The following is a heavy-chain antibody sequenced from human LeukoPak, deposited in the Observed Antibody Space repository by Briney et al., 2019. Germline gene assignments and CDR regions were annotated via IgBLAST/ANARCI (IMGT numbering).Heavy chain of an antibody. Sequence: GESLKTSCKGSGYSFATYWIGWVRQMPGKGLEWMGIIYPDDSDTKYSPSFQGQVTISADKSISTAYLQWSSLKASDTAMYYCARSGRLGYCSGGSCFRWDYWGQGTLVTVSS. V-gene: IGHV5-51*01. J-gene: IGHJ4*02. D-gene: IGHD2-15*01. CDR1: GYSFATYW. CDR3: ARSGRLGYCSGGSCFRWDY. CDR2: IYPDDSDT.